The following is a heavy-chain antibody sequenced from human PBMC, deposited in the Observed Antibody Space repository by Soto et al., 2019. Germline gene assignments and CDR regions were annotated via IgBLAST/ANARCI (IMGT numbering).Heavy chain of an antibody. D-gene: IGHD3-9*01. CDR1: GGTFSSYT. Sequence: QVQLVQSGAEVKKPGSSVKVSCRASGGTFSSYTIGWVRQAPGQGLEWMGRIIPILGIPHYAQKFQGRVTITADISTSTAYMELSSLRSEDTAVYCCAGGDDILPCSDYWGQGPLVTVSS. CDR2: IIPILGIP. J-gene: IGHJ4*02. V-gene: IGHV1-69*02. CDR3: AGGDDILPCSDY.